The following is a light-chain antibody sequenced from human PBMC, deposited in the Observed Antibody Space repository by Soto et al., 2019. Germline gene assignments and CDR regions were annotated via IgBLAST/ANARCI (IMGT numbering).Light chain of an antibody. V-gene: IGKV3-11*01. CDR1: QAVNTR. CDR2: LAS. CDR3: HQRQSWPRT. J-gene: IGKJ1*01. Sequence: EIVLTQSPATLSSFPGDRVTLSCRASQAVNTRLAWCQHKPGQAPRLLIYLASNRAAGVPARFSGSGSGTDFALTISDVEPEDCAVYYCHQRQSWPRTFGKGTKVDIK.